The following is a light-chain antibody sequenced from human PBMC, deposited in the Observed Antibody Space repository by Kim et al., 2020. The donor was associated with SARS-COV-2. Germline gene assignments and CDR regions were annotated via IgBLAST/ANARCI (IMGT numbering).Light chain of an antibody. CDR3: CSYAGSVV. CDR1: SSDVGGYNY. Sequence: QSALTQPRSVSGSPGQSVTISCTGTSSDVGGYNYVSWYQQHPGKAPKLMIYDVSKRPSGVPDRFSGSKSGNTASLTISGLQAEDEADYYCCSYAGSVVFGGGTKRTVL. CDR2: DVS. V-gene: IGLV2-11*01. J-gene: IGLJ2*01.